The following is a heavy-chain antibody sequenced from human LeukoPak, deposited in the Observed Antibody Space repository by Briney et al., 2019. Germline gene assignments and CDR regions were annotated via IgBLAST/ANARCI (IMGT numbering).Heavy chain of an antibody. CDR1: GLAFSAYK. CDR2: ISTDGYTT. Sequence: GGSLRLSCAASGLAFSAYKMHWVRQAPRKGLVWVSRISTDGYTTDYADFVQGRFTASRDNTKNTWSLEMNSLRAEDTAVYYCVDGGSPGYWGQGTLVTVSS. J-gene: IGHJ4*02. V-gene: IGHV3-74*01. CDR3: VDGGSPGY. D-gene: IGHD2-15*01.